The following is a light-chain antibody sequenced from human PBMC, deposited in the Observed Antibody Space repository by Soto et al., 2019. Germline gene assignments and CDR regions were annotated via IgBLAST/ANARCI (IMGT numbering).Light chain of an antibody. CDR2: DVS. CDR1: SSDVGGYNY. CDR3: SSYASSSTYV. J-gene: IGLJ1*01. Sequence: QSALTQPASVSGSPGQSITISCTGTSSDVGGYNYVSWYQQHPGKAPKLRIYDVSNRPSGVSNRFSGSKSGNSASLTISGLQAEDEADYYCSSYASSSTYVFGTG. V-gene: IGLV2-14*01.